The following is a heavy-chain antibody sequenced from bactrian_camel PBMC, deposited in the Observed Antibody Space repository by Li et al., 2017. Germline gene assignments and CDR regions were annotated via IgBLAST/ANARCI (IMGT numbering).Heavy chain of an antibody. CDR3: ATDSSLILREGCTVSAEFLRA. V-gene: IGHV3S53*01. J-gene: IGHJ4*01. CDR2: IEKDGKT. CDR1: AYVIRTLC. D-gene: IGHD6*01. Sequence: HVQLVESGGGSVQAGGSLRLSCEASAYVIRTLCMGWFRQAPGKEREGVATIEKDGKTTYAESGRGRFTISRGNVPNTVHLQMNSLKPENTAMYYCATDSSLILREGCTVSAEFLRAWGQGHQVTVS.